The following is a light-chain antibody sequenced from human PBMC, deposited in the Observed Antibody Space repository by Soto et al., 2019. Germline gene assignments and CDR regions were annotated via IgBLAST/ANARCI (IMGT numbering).Light chain of an antibody. Sequence: QSALTQPASVSGSPGQSITISCTGTSSDVGSYNLVSWYQQHPGKAPKLMIYEVSKRPSGVSNRFSGSKSGNTASLTISGPQAEDGADYYCCSYAGSSTFKVFGGGTKLPAL. CDR1: SSDVGSYNL. J-gene: IGLJ2*01. V-gene: IGLV2-23*02. CDR3: CSYAGSSTFKV. CDR2: EVS.